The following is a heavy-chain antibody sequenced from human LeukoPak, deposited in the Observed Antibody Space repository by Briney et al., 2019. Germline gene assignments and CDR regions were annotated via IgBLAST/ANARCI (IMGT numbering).Heavy chain of an antibody. CDR3: ARSPGDTYYYDSSGYYNSYYFDY. CDR2: IWYDGSNK. D-gene: IGHD3-22*01. Sequence: QPGGPLRLSCAASGFTFSRYGMHWVRQAPGKGLEWVAVIWYDGSNKFYADSVKGRFTISRDNSKNTLYLQMNSLRAEDTAVYYCARSPGDTYYYDSSGYYNSYYFDYWGQGTLVTVSS. J-gene: IGHJ4*02. V-gene: IGHV3-33*01. CDR1: GFTFSRYG.